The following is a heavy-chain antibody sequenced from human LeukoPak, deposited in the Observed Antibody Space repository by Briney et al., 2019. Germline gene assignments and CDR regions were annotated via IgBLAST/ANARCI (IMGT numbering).Heavy chain of an antibody. CDR2: INHSGST. J-gene: IGHJ4*02. D-gene: IGHD6-19*01. V-gene: IGHV4-34*01. Sequence: SETLSLTCAVYGGSFSGHYWTWIRQPPGKGLEWIGEINHSGSTNYNPSLKSRVILSVDTSKNQFSLKMTSVTAADTAIYYCARARETEAVDYWGRGTLVTVSS. CDR3: ARARETEAVDY. CDR1: GGSFSGHY.